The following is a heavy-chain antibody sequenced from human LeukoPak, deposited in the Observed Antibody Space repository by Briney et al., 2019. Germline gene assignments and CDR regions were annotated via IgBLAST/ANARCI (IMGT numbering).Heavy chain of an antibody. D-gene: IGHD6-19*01. V-gene: IGHV4-4*07. J-gene: IGHJ3*02. CDR2: MYSSGST. CDR1: GGSISSYY. CDR3: ARDPSYSSAYFDI. Sequence: SETLSLTCTVSGGSISSYYWNWIRQPAGKELEWIGRMYSSGSTDYNPSLRSRVTMSVDTPKNQFFLKLSSVTAADTAVYYCARDPSYSSAYFDIWGKGQWSPSLQ.